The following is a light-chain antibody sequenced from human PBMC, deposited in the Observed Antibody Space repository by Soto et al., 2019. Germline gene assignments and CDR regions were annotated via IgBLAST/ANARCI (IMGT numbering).Light chain of an antibody. Sequence: QSALTQPASVSGSPGQSITISCTGTSSDVGSYNLVSWYQQHPGKAPKLMIYEGSKRPSGVSNRFSGSKSVNTASLTISGLQAEYEADYYCCSYAGSSTWVFGGGTELTVL. CDR3: CSYAGSSTWV. V-gene: IGLV2-23*01. CDR2: EGS. CDR1: SSDVGSYNL. J-gene: IGLJ3*02.